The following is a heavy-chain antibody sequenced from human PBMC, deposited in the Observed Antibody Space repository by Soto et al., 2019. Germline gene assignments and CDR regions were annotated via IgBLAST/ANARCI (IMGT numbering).Heavy chain of an antibody. V-gene: IGHV3-21*01. J-gene: IGHJ6*03. CDR2: ISSSSSYI. D-gene: IGHD2-15*01. Sequence: EVQLVESGGGLVKPGGSLRLSCAASGFTFSSYSMNWVRQAPGKGLEWVSSISSSSSYIYYADSVKGRFTFSRDNAKNSLYLQMNSLRAEDTAVYYCARAGEVVVVVAAPAHYYYYMDVWGKGTTVTVSS. CDR1: GFTFSSYS. CDR3: ARAGEVVVVVAAPAHYYYYMDV.